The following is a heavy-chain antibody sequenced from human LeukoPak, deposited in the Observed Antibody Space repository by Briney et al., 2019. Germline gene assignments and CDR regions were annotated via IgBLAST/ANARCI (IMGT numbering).Heavy chain of an antibody. V-gene: IGHV1-18*01. CDR2: TSAYNGNT. CDR1: GYTFTSYG. J-gene: IGHJ2*01. D-gene: IGHD6-6*01. CDR3: ATLYSSSEGSRYWYFDL. Sequence: GASVKVSFKASGYTFTSYGISWVRQAPGQGLEWMGWTSAYNGNTNYAQKLQGRVTMTTDTSTSTAYMELRSLRSDDTAVYYCATLYSSSEGSRYWYFDLWGRGTLVTVSS.